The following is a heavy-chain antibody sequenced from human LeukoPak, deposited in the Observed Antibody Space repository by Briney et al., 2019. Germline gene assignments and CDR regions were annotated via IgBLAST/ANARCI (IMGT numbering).Heavy chain of an antibody. D-gene: IGHD2/OR15-2a*01. J-gene: IGHJ6*02. V-gene: IGHV3-30*18. Sequence: PGGSLRLSCAASGFTFSNYAMHWVRQAPGKGLEWAAVISYDGTNKYYPDSVKGRFTISRDNSYNTLYLQVDSLTAEDTAVYYCAKESTTYYYYGMHVWGQGTTVTVSS. CDR2: ISYDGTNK. CDR1: GFTFSNYA. CDR3: AKESTTYYYYGMHV.